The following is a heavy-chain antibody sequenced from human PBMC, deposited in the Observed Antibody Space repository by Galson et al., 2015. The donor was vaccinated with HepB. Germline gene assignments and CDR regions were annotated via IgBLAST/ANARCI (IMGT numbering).Heavy chain of an antibody. CDR2: IYYSGST. D-gene: IGHD4-23*01. CDR1: GGSISSSYY. Sequence: SETLSLTCTVSGGSISSSYYWGWIRQPPGKGLEWIGSIYYSGSTYYNPSLKSRVTISVDTSKNQFSLKLSSVTAADTAVYYCARVSTVVKLDYWGQGTLVTVSS. V-gene: IGHV4-39*01. J-gene: IGHJ4*02. CDR3: ARVSTVVKLDY.